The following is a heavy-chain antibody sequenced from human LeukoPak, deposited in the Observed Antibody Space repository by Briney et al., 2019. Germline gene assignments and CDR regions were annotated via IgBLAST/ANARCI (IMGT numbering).Heavy chain of an antibody. D-gene: IGHD3-3*01. Sequence: SETLSLTCTVSGGSISSYYWSWIRQPPGKGLEWIRYIYYSGSTYYNPSLKSRVTMSVDMSKNQFSLKLSSVTAADTAVYFCARIYDFWSNSIYYFDYWGQGALVTVSS. CDR3: ARIYDFWSNSIYYFDY. J-gene: IGHJ4*02. CDR1: GGSISSYY. CDR2: IYYSGST. V-gene: IGHV4-59*12.